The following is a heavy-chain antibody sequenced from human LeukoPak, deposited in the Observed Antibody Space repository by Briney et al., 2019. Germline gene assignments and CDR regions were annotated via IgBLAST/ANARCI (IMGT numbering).Heavy chain of an antibody. D-gene: IGHD2-2*01. V-gene: IGHV3-23*01. CDR3: AKDPGVVPAHYFDY. Sequence: GGSLRLSSAASGFTFSSYAMNWVRQAPGKGLEWVSGTGSTGVSTFYADSVKGRFTVSRDNSKNTLSLQMSSLRAEDTAVYYCAKDPGVVPAHYFDYWGQGTLVTVSS. CDR1: GFTFSSYA. CDR2: TGSTGVST. J-gene: IGHJ4*02.